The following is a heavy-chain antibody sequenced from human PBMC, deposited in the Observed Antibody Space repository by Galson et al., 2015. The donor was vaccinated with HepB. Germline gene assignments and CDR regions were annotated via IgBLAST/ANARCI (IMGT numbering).Heavy chain of an antibody. CDR3: ARDSDYYDNSGYFEY. CDR1: GGTFSSYP. V-gene: IGHV1-69*06. Sequence: SVKVSCKASGGTFSSYPISWVRQAPGQGLEWMGAIMPIFDTANYAQKFQGRVTITADKSTSTVYMELSSLRSDDTAVYYCARDSDYYDNSGYFEYWGQGTLVTVSS. CDR2: IMPIFDTA. J-gene: IGHJ4*02. D-gene: IGHD3-22*01.